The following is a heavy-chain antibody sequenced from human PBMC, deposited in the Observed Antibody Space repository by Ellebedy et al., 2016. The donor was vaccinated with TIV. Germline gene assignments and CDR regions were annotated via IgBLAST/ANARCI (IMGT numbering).Heavy chain of an antibody. D-gene: IGHD3-9*01. CDR3: ARTSGVLRYFDWSN. CDR2: TRNKANRHTT. V-gene: IGHV3-72*01. CDR1: GFSISDHY. J-gene: IGHJ4*01. Sequence: PGGSLRLSCAASGFSISDHYMDWVRQAPGKGLEWVGRTRNKANRHTTKYAASVEGRFTIFRDESKNSLYLQMNSLKTEDTAVYYCARTSGVLRYFDWSNWGQGTLVTVSS.